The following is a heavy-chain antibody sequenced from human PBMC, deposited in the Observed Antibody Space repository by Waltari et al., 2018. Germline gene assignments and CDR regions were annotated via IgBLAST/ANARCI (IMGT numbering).Heavy chain of an antibody. J-gene: IGHJ4*02. Sequence: QVQLVQSGAEVKKPGSSVKVSCKASGGTFSSYAIRWVRQAPGPGLGWMGGIIPIFGTANYAQKFQGRVTITADESTSTAYMELSSLRSEDTAVYYCARSSRGYCSGGSCEGGYFDYWGQGTLVTVSS. CDR3: ARSSRGYCSGGSCEGGYFDY. CDR2: IIPIFGTA. CDR1: GGTFSSYA. D-gene: IGHD2-15*01. V-gene: IGHV1-69*13.